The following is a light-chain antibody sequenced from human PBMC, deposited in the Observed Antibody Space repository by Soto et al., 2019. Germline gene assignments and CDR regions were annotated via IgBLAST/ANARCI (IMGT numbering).Light chain of an antibody. V-gene: IGKV1-27*01. CDR2: AAF. J-gene: IGKJ3*01. CDR3: QNYNSVPVT. CDR1: QGISNY. Sequence: DIQMTQSPSSLSASVGDRVTITCRASQGISNYLAWYQQKPGKVPKLLIYAAFTLQSGLPSRFSASGSGTDFTLTISSLQPEDVATYYCQNYNSVPVTFGPGTKVDIK.